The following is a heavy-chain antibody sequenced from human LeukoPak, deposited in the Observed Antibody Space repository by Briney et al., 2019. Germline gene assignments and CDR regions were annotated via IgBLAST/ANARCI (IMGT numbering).Heavy chain of an antibody. CDR1: GFTFSSYG. CDR3: ARGRATYDFWSVDY. CDR2: IWYDGSNK. Sequence: PGGSLRLSCAASGFTFSSYGMHWVRQAPGKGLEWVAVIWYDGSNKYYADSVKGRFTISRDNSKNTLYLQMNGLRAEDTAVYYCARGRATYDFWSVDYWGQGTLVTVSS. V-gene: IGHV3-33*01. J-gene: IGHJ4*02. D-gene: IGHD3-3*01.